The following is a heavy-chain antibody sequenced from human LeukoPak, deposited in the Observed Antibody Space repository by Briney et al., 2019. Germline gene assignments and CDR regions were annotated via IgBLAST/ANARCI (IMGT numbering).Heavy chain of an antibody. D-gene: IGHD3-9*01. CDR3: ARDVRYFDWLFDY. CDR1: GFTFSSYW. J-gene: IGHJ4*02. Sequence: GGPLRLSCAASGFTFSSYWMHWVRQAPGKGLVWVSGTNTDGSSTMYADSVKGRFTIARDNAKNTLYLQMNSLRAEDTAVYYCARDVRYFDWLFDYWGQGTLVTVSS. CDR2: TNTDGSST. V-gene: IGHV3-74*03.